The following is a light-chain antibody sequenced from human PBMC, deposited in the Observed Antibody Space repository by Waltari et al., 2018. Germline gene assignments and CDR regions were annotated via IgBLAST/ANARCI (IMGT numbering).Light chain of an antibody. CDR3: QQYGTSSLS. V-gene: IGKV3-20*01. CDR2: HAS. CDR1: QSLSNNY. Sequence: EIVLTQSPGTLSLSPGETATLSCRASQSLSNNYLAWYQQKPGQAPRLLIYHASSRTTGIPDRFGGSGSGTDFTLSISRVEPEDFAVYYCQQYGTSSLSFGGGTKVEIK. J-gene: IGKJ4*01.